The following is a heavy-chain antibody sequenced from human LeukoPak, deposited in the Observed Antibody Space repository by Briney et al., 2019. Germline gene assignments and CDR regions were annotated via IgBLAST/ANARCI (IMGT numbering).Heavy chain of an antibody. CDR2: IYYSGST. D-gene: IGHD3-10*01. J-gene: IGHJ4*02. Sequence: ASETLSLTCTVSGGSISSYYWSWIRQPPGKGLEWIGYIYYSGSTNYNPSLKSRVTISVDTSKNQFSLKLSSVTAADTAVYYCARTIWFGDAPYFDYWGQGTLVTVSS. CDR1: GGSISSYY. CDR3: ARTIWFGDAPYFDY. V-gene: IGHV4-59*01.